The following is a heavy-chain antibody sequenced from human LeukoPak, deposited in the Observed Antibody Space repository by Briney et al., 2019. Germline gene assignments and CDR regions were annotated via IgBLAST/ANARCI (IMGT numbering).Heavy chain of an antibody. Sequence: PGGSLRLSCAASGFTFSTHSMNWVRQAPGKGLEWVSSIGRTTTYTFYADSVRGRFTISRDNAKDSLYLQMNSLRAEDTAVYYCAREMGFIQDLDYWGQGTLVTVSS. V-gene: IGHV3-21*01. CDR1: GFTFSTHS. CDR3: AREMGFIQDLDY. CDR2: IGRTTTYT. J-gene: IGHJ4*02. D-gene: IGHD2-8*01.